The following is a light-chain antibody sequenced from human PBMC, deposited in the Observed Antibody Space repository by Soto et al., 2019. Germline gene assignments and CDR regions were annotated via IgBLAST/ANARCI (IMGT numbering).Light chain of an antibody. CDR3: QHYNGKWT. Sequence: IQLPQTPSSLSASVGASVGITCRASQSITNRLAWYQLKPGKAPKVLIYDALNLESGVPSRISGSGYGTEFTLTIRSLQPDDFATYCCQHYNGKWTFGQGTKVDIK. V-gene: IGKV1-5*01. CDR1: QSITNR. J-gene: IGKJ1*01. CDR2: DAL.